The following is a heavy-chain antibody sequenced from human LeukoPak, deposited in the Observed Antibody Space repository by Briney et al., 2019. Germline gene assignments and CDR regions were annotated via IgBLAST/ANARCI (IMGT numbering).Heavy chain of an antibody. D-gene: IGHD1-26*01. CDR3: AKISREGTTTGPGGPGNFDY. Sequence: GGSLRLSCAASGFTFSSYAMSWVRQAPGKGLEWVSTIIDIGTTYYADSVKGLFTISRDNSKNTLYLQMNSLRAEDTAIYYCAKISREGTTTGPGGPGNFDYWGQGTLVTVSS. V-gene: IGHV3-23*01. CDR1: GFTFSSYA. CDR2: IIDIGTT. J-gene: IGHJ4*02.